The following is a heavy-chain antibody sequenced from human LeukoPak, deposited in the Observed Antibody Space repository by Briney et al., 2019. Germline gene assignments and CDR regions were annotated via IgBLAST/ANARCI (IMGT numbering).Heavy chain of an antibody. D-gene: IGHD2-8*01. CDR1: GFTFSSYW. CDR2: INSDGSST. V-gene: IGHV3-74*01. Sequence: PGGSLRLSCAASGFTFSSYWLHWVRQAPGKGLVWVSRINSDGSSTSYADSVKGRFTISRDNAKNTLYLQINSLRAEDTAVYYCARDTGYCTNGVCSFDPWGQGTLVTVSS. J-gene: IGHJ5*02. CDR3: ARDTGYCTNGVCSFDP.